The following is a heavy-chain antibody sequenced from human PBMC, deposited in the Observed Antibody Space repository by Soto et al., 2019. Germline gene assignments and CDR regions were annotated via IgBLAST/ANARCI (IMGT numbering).Heavy chain of an antibody. CDR2: ISYDGSNK. V-gene: IGHV3-30*18. J-gene: IGHJ4*02. D-gene: IGHD2-15*01. CDR3: AKDLYEGRCSGGSCYGNFDY. Sequence: HPGGSLRLSCAASGFTFSSYGMHWVRQAPGKGLEWVAVISYDGSNKYYADSVKGRFTISRDNSKNTLYLQMNSLRAEDTAVYYCAKDLYEGRCSGGSCYGNFDYWGQGTLVTVSS. CDR1: GFTFSSYG.